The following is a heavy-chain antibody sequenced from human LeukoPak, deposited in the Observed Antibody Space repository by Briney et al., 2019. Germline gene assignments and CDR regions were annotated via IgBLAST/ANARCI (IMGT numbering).Heavy chain of an antibody. V-gene: IGHV4-39*07. CDR1: GGSISSSSYY. CDR2: IYYSGTT. CDR3: ARDRWTYFVFWRDL. Sequence: SETLSLTCTVSGGSISSSSYYWGWIRQPPGKGLEWIGSIYYSGTTYSNPSLKSRVTISVDPSTNQLSLKLSSVTAADTAVYFCARDRWTYFVFWRDLWGRETLV. J-gene: IGHJ4*02. D-gene: IGHD3-3*01.